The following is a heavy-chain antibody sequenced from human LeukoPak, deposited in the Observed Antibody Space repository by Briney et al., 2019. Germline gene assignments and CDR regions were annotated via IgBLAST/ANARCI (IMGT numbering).Heavy chain of an antibody. J-gene: IGHJ4*02. V-gene: IGHV3-21*01. CDR2: ISSSSSYI. Sequence: GGSLRLSCAASGFTFSSYSMNWVRQAPGKGLEWVSSISSSSSYIYYADSVKGRFTISRDNAKNSLYLQMNSLRAEDTAVYYCAKGNYYGSGSYNYLDYWGQGTLVTVSS. D-gene: IGHD3-10*01. CDR1: GFTFSSYS. CDR3: AKGNYYGSGSYNYLDY.